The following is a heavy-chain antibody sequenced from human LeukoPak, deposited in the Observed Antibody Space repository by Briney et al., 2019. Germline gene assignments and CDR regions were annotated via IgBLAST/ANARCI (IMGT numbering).Heavy chain of an antibody. D-gene: IGHD2-15*01. Sequence: PGGSLRLSCAASGFTVSSNYMSWVRQAPGKGLEWVSSISSSSVYIYYADSVKGRFTISRDNAKNSLYLQMNSLRAEDTAVYHCARVGCTGGSCLDSRGQGTLVTVSS. J-gene: IGHJ4*02. V-gene: IGHV3-21*01. CDR3: ARVGCTGGSCLDS. CDR1: GFTVSSNY. CDR2: ISSSSVYI.